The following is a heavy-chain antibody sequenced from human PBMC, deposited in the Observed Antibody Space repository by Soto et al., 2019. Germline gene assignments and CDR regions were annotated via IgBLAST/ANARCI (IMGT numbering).Heavy chain of an antibody. D-gene: IGHD2-21*02. J-gene: IGHJ6*02. V-gene: IGHV5-51*01. CDR1: GYNFSTSW. Sequence: PGESLKISCKGSGYNFSTSWIAWVRQVPGEGLEWMGIIFPDDFDTRYSPSFKGQVTISVDKSINTAYLQWGGLKASDTAMYFCARALRDYYYFGLDAWGQGTTVTVSS. CDR3: ARALRDYYYFGLDA. CDR2: IFPDDFDT.